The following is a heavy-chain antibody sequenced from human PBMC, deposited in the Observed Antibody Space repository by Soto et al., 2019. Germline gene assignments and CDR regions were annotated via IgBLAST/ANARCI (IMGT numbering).Heavy chain of an antibody. Sequence: SKTMSHKRIGSGGFTSRTYCSWSRHPLEKRLEWIGYIYYSGSTNYNPSLKSRVTISVGTSKNQFSLKLSSVTDADTAVYYCARVGFDSSGYFTPGYFAYWGQRTLVTVX. J-gene: IGHJ4*02. CDR3: ARVGFDSSGYFTPGYFAY. V-gene: IGHV4-59*01. D-gene: IGHD3-22*01. CDR1: GGFTSRTY. CDR2: IYYSGST.